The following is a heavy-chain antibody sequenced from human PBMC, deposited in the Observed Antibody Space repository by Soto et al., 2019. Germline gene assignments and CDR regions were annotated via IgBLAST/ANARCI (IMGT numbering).Heavy chain of an antibody. CDR3: ARVRVRRRNSSYYYYGMDV. J-gene: IGHJ6*02. V-gene: IGHV1-69*01. CDR2: IIPIFGTA. CDR1: GGTFSSYA. D-gene: IGHD6-6*01. Sequence: QVQLVQSGAEVKKPGSSVKVSCKASGGTFSSYAISWVRQAPGQGLEWMGGIIPIFGTANYAQKFQGRVTITADESTSTAYMELSSLRSEDTAVYYCARVRVRRRNSSYYYYGMDVWGQGTTVTVSS.